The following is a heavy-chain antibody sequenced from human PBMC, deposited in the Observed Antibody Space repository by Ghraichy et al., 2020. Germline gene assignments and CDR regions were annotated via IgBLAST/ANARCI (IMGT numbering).Heavy chain of an antibody. CDR1: GFTFSSYA. CDR3: ARGGRGYSFDSLGDWFDP. J-gene: IGHJ5*02. D-gene: IGHD5-18*01. V-gene: IGHV3-30-3*01. Sequence: GGSLRLSCAASGFTFSSYAMHWVRQAPGKGLEWVAVISYDGSNKYYADSVKGRFTISRDNSKNTLYLQMNSLRAEDTAVYYCARGGRGYSFDSLGDWFDPWGQGTLVTVSS. CDR2: ISYDGSNK.